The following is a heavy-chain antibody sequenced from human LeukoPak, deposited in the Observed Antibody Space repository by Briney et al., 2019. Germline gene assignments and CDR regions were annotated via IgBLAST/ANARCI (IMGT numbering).Heavy chain of an antibody. J-gene: IGHJ4*02. CDR3: AREGGGVGATMARGSFDS. V-gene: IGHV6-1*01. Sequence: SQTLSLTCAISGDSFSSNSAAWNWIRQSPSRGLEWLGRTYYRSKWYNDYAVSVKSRITINPDTSKNQFSLQLNSVTPEDTAVYSCAREGGGVGATMARGSFDSWGQGTLVTVSS. D-gene: IGHD1-26*01. CDR2: TYYRSKWYN. CDR1: GDSFSSNSAA.